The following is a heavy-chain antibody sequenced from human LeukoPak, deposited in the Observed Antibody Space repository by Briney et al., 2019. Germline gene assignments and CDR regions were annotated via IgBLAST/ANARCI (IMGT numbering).Heavy chain of an antibody. CDR1: GGSFSGYY. CDR2: INHSGST. V-gene: IGHV4-34*01. CDR3: AREGRVRGVIIRSQYYYYYYMDV. J-gene: IGHJ6*03. D-gene: IGHD3-10*01. Sequence: SETLSLTCAVYGGSFSGYYWSWIRQPPGKGLEWIGEINHSGSTNYNPSLKSRVTISVDTSKNQFSLKLSSVTAADTAVYYCAREGRVRGVIIRSQYYYYYYMDVWGKGTTVTVSS.